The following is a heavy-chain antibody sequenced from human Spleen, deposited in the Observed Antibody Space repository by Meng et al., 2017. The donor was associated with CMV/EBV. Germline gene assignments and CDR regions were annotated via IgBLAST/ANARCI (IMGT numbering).Heavy chain of an antibody. V-gene: IGHV4-34*01. CDR3: ARGGVVPANYYYYGMDV. D-gene: IGHD2-2*01. CDR1: GGSISSYY. CDR2: INHSGST. Sequence: SETLSLTCTVSGGSISSYYWSWIRQPAGKGLEWIGEINHSGSTNYNPSLKSRVTISVDTSKNQFSLKLSSVTAADTAVYYCARGGVVPANYYYYGMDVWGQGTTVTVSS. J-gene: IGHJ6*02.